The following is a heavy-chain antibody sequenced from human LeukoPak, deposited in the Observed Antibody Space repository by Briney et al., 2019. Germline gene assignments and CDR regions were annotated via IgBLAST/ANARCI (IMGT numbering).Heavy chain of an antibody. CDR1: GDSVSFNSAG. CDR3: ARSPSPYSSGWYFDY. J-gene: IGHJ4*02. Sequence: SQTLSITCAISGDSVSFNSAGWNWIKQSPSRCLEWVGRTYQRSKWYNDYAVSVKSRITINPDISKNQFSLQLNSVTPEDTAVYYCARSPSPYSSGWYFDYWGQGTLVTVSS. CDR2: TYQRSKWYN. D-gene: IGHD6-19*01. V-gene: IGHV6-1*01.